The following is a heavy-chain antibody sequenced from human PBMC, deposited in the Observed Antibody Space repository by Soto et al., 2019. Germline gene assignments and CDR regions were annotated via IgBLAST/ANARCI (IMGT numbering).Heavy chain of an antibody. V-gene: IGHV4-34*01. Sequence: QVQLQQWGAGLLKPSETLSLTCAVYGGSFSGYYWSWIRQPPGKGLEWIGEINHRGSTNYSPSLKRRVPISVDTTKNQCSLKLSCVPAADRAVYYCARPGRLTRLRGGRGWCDPWGQGTLVTVSS. CDR1: GGSFSGYY. CDR3: ARPGRLTRLRGGRGWCDP. CDR2: INHRGST. J-gene: IGHJ5*02. D-gene: IGHD3-10*01.